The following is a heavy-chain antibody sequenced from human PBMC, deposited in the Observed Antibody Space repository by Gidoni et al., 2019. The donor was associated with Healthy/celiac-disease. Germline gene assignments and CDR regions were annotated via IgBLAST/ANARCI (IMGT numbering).Heavy chain of an antibody. CDR3: AKDRYYGSGSYRGDAFDI. J-gene: IGHJ3*02. CDR2: ISWNSGSI. CDR1: GFTFDDHA. D-gene: IGHD3-10*01. V-gene: IGHV3-9*01. Sequence: EVQLVESGGGLVQPGRSLRLSCAASGFTFDDHAMHWVRQAPGKGLEWVSGISWNSGSIGYADSVKGRFTISRDNAKNSLYLQMNSLRAEDTALYYCAKDRYYGSGSYRGDAFDIWGQGTMVTVSS.